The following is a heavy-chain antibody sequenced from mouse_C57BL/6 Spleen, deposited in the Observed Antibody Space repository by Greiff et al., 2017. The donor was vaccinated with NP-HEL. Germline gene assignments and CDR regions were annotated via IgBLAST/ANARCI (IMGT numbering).Heavy chain of an antibody. D-gene: IGHD2-1*01. Sequence: EVKLQESGGGLVKPGGSLKLSCAASGFTFSDYGMHWVRQAPEKGLEWVAYISSGSSTIYYADTVKGRFTISRDNAKNTLFLQMTSLRSEDTAMYYCARTIYPYAMDYWGQGTSVTVSS. CDR2: ISSGSSTI. CDR1: GFTFSDYG. CDR3: ARTIYPYAMDY. J-gene: IGHJ4*01. V-gene: IGHV5-17*01.